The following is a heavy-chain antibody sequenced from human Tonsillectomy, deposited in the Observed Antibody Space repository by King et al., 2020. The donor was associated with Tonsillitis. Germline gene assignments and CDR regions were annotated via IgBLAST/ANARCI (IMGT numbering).Heavy chain of an antibody. D-gene: IGHD3-9*01. J-gene: IGHJ3*02. CDR3: AKARYYDILMADAFDN. V-gene: IGHV3-30*18. CDR2: ISYDGSNK. CDR1: GFTFSSYG. Sequence: VQLVESGGGVVQPGRSLRLSCAASGFTFSSYGMHWVRQAPGKGLEWVAVISYDGSNKYYADSVKGRFTISRDNSKNTLYLQMNSLRAEDTAVYYCAKARYYDILMADAFDNW.